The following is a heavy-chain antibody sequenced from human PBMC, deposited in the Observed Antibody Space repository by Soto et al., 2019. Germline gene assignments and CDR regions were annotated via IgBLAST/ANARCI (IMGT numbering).Heavy chain of an antibody. CDR1: GASTSNYY. V-gene: IGHV4-59*01. J-gene: IGHJ4*02. D-gene: IGHD6-19*01. CDR2: IFYSGVT. CDR3: ARVGSSGWSPDY. Sequence: SETLSLTCTVSGASTSNYYWSWIRQPPGKELEWIGYIFYSGVTNYNPSLKSRVTLSVDTSKNQFSVKLTSVTAEDTAVYYCARVGSSGWSPDYWGRGTLVTVSS.